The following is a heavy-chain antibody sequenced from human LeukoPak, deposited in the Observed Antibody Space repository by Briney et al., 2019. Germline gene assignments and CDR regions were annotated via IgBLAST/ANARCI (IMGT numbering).Heavy chain of an antibody. D-gene: IGHD3-3*01. Sequence: GGSLRLSCAASGFTFSSYAMSWVRQAPGKGLEWVSDISGSGGSTYYADSVKGRFAISRDNSKNTLYLQMNSLRAEDTAVYYCAKDPRFLEWLLPYFDYWGQGTLVTVSS. CDR2: ISGSGGST. V-gene: IGHV3-23*01. J-gene: IGHJ4*02. CDR3: AKDPRFLEWLLPYFDY. CDR1: GFTFSSYA.